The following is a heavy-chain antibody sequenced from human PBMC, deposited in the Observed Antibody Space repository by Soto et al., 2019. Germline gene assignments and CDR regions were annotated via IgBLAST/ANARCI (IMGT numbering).Heavy chain of an antibody. J-gene: IGHJ4*02. Sequence: PSETLSLTCAVSGDSITNRNWWSWFRQSPDKGLEWIGEVHHSGSTSNNPSLRSRVSMSVDRSKNQFSLNLTSVTAADTAVYYCARRGYSGYDYDYWGQGTLVTVSS. CDR3: ARRGYSGYDYDY. D-gene: IGHD5-12*01. CDR1: GDSITNRNW. V-gene: IGHV4-4*02. CDR2: VHHSGST.